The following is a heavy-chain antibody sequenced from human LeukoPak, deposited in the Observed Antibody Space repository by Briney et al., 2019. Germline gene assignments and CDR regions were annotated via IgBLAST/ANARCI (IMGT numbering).Heavy chain of an antibody. D-gene: IGHD5-12*01. CDR2: IGGSNGIT. V-gene: IGHV3-23*01. CDR1: RFTFSSYA. CDR3: ARNENSGWGYFDY. J-gene: IGHJ4*02. Sequence: GGSLRLSCAASRFTFSSYAMSWVRQAPGKGLEWVSVIGGSNGITFYVGSVKGRFTISRDNSKDTLYLQMNSLRAEDTAVYYCARNENSGWGYFDYWGQGTLVTVPS.